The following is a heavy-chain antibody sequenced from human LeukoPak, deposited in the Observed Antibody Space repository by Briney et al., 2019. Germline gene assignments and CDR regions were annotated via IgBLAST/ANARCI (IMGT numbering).Heavy chain of an antibody. J-gene: IGHJ4*02. Sequence: GGSLRLSCAASGFTFSSYWMHWVRQAPGKGLEWVAFIRYDGSNKYYADSVKGRFTISRDNSKNTLYLQMNSLRAEDTAVYYCAKEVAIFGVVTKPFDYWGQGTLVTVSS. CDR3: AKEVAIFGVVTKPFDY. V-gene: IGHV3-30*02. D-gene: IGHD3-3*01. CDR1: GFTFSSYW. CDR2: IRYDGSNK.